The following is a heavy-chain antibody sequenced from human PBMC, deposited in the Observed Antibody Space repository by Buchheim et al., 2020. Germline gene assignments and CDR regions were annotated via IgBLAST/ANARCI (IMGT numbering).Heavy chain of an antibody. V-gene: IGHV3-74*01. D-gene: IGHD6-19*01. CDR2: THGDGFNT. Sequence: EVQLVESEGGLVQPGKSLRLSCTASGFTFSNYWMHWVRQVPGKGLEWVSRTHGDGFNTDYGDSVKGRFTISRDNAKNTLFLQMNSLRPEDTAVYYCARVNYGSGRSIDFWGQGTL. CDR3: ARVNYGSGRSIDF. J-gene: IGHJ4*02. CDR1: GFTFSNYW.